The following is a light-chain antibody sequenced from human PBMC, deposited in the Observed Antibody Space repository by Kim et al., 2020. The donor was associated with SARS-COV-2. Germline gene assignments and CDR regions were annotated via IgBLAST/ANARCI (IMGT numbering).Light chain of an antibody. J-gene: IGLJ3*02. CDR2: RNN. Sequence: RQTPTLTCTGNSQNVGNQGAAWLQQHQGHPPKLLSYRNNNRPSGISERLSASRSGNTASLTITGLQPEDEADYYCSAWDSSLSAWVFGGGTQLTVL. CDR1: SQNVGNQG. CDR3: SAWDSSLSAWV. V-gene: IGLV10-54*01.